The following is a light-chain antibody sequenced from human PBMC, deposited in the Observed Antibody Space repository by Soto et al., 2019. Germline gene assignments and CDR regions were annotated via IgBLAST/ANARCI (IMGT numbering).Light chain of an antibody. V-gene: IGKV3-20*01. CDR3: QVYAGSPLCT. Sequence: EIVLTQSPGTLSLSPGESATLSCRASRSVSNYLAWYQQKPGQAPRLLIYGASTRAAGIPDRFSGSGSETDLSLSIRRLAPEDFAVYYCQVYAGSPLCTFGQGTKVDIK. J-gene: IGKJ1*01. CDR2: GAS. CDR1: RSVSNY.